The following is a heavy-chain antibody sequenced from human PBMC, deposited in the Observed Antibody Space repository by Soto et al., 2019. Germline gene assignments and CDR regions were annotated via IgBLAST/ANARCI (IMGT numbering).Heavy chain of an antibody. D-gene: IGHD4-4*01. J-gene: IGHJ6*03. CDR3: ARASDYRVNAGYYYYYMDV. V-gene: IGHV1-69*02. CDR1: GGTFSSYT. CDR2: IIPILGIA. Sequence: QVQLVQSGAEVKKPGSSVKVSCKASGGTFSSYTISWVRQAPGQGLAWMGRIIPILGIANYAQKFQCRVTITADKSTSTAYMELSSLRSEDTAVYYCARASDYRVNAGYYYYYMDVWGKGTTVTVSS.